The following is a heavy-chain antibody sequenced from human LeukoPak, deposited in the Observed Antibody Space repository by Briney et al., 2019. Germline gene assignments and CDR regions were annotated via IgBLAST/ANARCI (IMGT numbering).Heavy chain of an antibody. CDR2: INPSGGST. D-gene: IGHD3-9*01. V-gene: IGHV1-46*01. Sequence: GASVKVSCKASGYTFTSYYMHWVRQAPGQGLEWMGIINPSGGSTSYAQRFQGRVTMTRDTSISTAYMELSRLRSDDTAVYYCAGDDYDILTGYYLPVYWGQGTLVTVSS. J-gene: IGHJ4*02. CDR3: AGDDYDILTGYYLPVY. CDR1: GYTFTSYY.